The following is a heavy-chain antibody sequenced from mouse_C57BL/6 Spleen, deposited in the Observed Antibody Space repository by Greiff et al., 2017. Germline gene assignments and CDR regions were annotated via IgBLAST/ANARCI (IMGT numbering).Heavy chain of an antibody. Sequence: QVQLQQPGAELVKPGASVKLSCKASGYTFTSYWMQWVKQRPGQGLEWIGEIDPSDRYTNYNQKFKGKATLTVDTSSSTAYMQLSSQTSEDSAVYYGAREDTTVVRAMDYWGQGTSVTVSS. CDR1: GYTFTSYW. J-gene: IGHJ4*01. D-gene: IGHD1-1*01. V-gene: IGHV1-50*01. CDR2: IDPSDRYT. CDR3: AREDTTVVRAMDY.